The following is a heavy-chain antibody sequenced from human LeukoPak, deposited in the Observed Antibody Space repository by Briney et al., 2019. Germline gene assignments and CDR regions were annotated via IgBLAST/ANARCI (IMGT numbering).Heavy chain of an antibody. V-gene: IGHV3-30*01. J-gene: IGHJ4*02. CDR3: ARVGGGYSSSWPRSFDY. CDR2: ISYDGSNK. Sequence: GGSLRLSCAASGFTFSSYAMHWVRQAPGKGLEWVAVISYDGSNKYYADSVTGRFTISRDNSKNTLYLQMNSLRAEDTAVYYCARVGGGYSSSWPRSFDYWGQGTLVTVSS. D-gene: IGHD6-13*01. CDR1: GFTFSSYA.